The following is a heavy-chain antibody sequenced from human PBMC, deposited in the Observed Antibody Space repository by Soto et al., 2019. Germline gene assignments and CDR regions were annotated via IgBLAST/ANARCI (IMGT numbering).Heavy chain of an antibody. J-gene: IGHJ6*02. CDR3: ARAKLLPGYSYGQHYYYGMDV. CDR2: IYSGGST. D-gene: IGHD5-18*01. CDR1: GFTVSSNY. Sequence: PGGSLRLSCAASGFTVSSNYMSWVRQAPGKGLEWVSVIYSGGSTYYADSVKGRFTISRGNSKNTLYLQMNSLRAEDTAVYYCARAKLLPGYSYGQHYYYGMDVWGQGTTVTVSS. V-gene: IGHV3-53*01.